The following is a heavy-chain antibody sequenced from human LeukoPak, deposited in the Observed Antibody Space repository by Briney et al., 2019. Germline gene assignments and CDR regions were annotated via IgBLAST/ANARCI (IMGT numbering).Heavy chain of an antibody. CDR2: IYTSGST. V-gene: IGHV4-61*02. CDR3: ARVGYDILTGPYYYYMDV. D-gene: IGHD3-9*01. J-gene: IGHJ6*03. CDR1: GGSISSGSYY. Sequence: SQTLSLTCTVSGGSISSGSYYWSWIRQPAGKGLEWIGRIYTSGSTNYNPSLKSRATISVDTSKNQFSLKLSSVTAADTAVYYCARVGYDILTGPYYYYMDVWGKGTTVTVSS.